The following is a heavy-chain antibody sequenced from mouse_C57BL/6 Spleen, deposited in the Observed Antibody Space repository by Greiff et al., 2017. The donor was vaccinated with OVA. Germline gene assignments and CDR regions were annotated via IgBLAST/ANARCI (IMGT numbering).Heavy chain of an antibody. CDR3: ARRGAAQAYYFDY. J-gene: IGHJ2*01. D-gene: IGHD3-2*02. CDR1: GFTFSSYA. Sequence: EVKLMESGGGLVKPGGSLKLSCAASGFTFSSYAMSWVRQTPEQRLEWVATISDGGSYTYYPDNVKGRFTLSRDNAKNTLFLQMTSLMSEDTAMYYCARRGAAQAYYFDYWGQGTTLTVSS. V-gene: IGHV5-4*03. CDR2: ISDGGSYT.